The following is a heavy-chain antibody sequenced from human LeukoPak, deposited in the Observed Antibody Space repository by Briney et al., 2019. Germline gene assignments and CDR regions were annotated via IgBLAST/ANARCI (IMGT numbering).Heavy chain of an antibody. CDR1: GYTFTGYY. CDR2: INPNSGGS. J-gene: IGHJ6*04. CDR3: ARGSRVLRYSMDV. V-gene: IGHV1-2*02. Sequence: ASVKVSCKASGYTFTGYYMHWVRQAPGQGLEWMGWINPNSGGSNYAQKFQGRVTMTRDTSISTAYMELSSLRSDDTAVYYCARGSRVLRYSMDVWGKGTTVTISS. D-gene: IGHD3-9*01.